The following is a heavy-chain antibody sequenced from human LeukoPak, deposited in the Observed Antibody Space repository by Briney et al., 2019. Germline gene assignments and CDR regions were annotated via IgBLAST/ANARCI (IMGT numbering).Heavy chain of an antibody. V-gene: IGHV3-23*01. CDR3: AKAPPAATNYYYGMDV. CDR1: GFTFSSHA. J-gene: IGHJ6*02. CDR2: ISATGSSL. Sequence: GGSLRLSCAASGFTFSSHAMSWVRQAPGKGLEWVSAISATGSSLYYADSVKGRFTISRDDSKNTLYLQMNSLRAEDTAVYHCAKAPPAATNYYYGMDVWGQGTTVTVSS. D-gene: IGHD2-15*01.